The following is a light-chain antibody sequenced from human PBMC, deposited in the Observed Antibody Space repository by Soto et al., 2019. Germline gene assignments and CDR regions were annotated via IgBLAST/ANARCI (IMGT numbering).Light chain of an antibody. CDR3: QSYDRNLSGSRV. CDR2: GNS. V-gene: IGLV1-40*01. Sequence: QSVLTQPPSVSGAPGQRVTISCTGSSSNIGAGYDVHWYQQLPGTAPKLLIYGNSNRPSGVPDRFSGSKSGTSASLAITGLQAEDEADYYCQSYDRNLSGSRVFGGGTKLTVL. J-gene: IGLJ3*02. CDR1: SSNIGAGYD.